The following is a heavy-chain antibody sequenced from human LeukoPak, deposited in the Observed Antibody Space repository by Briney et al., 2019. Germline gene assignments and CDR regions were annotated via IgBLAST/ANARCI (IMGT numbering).Heavy chain of an antibody. CDR3: ARVYYSNSYDYWYFDL. J-gene: IGHJ2*01. Sequence: SETLSLTCTVSGYSISSGYYWGWIRQPPGKGLEWIGSIYHSGSTYYNPSLKSRVTISVDTSKNQFSLKLSSVTAADTAVYYCARVYYSNSYDYWYFDLWGRGTLVTVSS. V-gene: IGHV4-38-2*02. CDR2: IYHSGST. CDR1: GYSISSGYY. D-gene: IGHD6-13*01.